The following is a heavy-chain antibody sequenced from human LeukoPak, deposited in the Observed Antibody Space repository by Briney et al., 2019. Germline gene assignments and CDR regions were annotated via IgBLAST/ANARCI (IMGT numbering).Heavy chain of an antibody. V-gene: IGHV3-23*01. CDR1: GFSFSSYA. Sequence: PGGSLRLSCAASGFSFSSYAMSWVRQAPGKGLEWVSDICGSICGRIGSTDYADSVKGRFTISRDNSKKTVYLQMNSLRAEDTAVYYCAKGKINHDGAYDIWGQGTVVTVSS. D-gene: IGHD1-14*01. J-gene: IGHJ3*02. CDR2: ICGSICGRIGST. CDR3: AKGKINHDGAYDI.